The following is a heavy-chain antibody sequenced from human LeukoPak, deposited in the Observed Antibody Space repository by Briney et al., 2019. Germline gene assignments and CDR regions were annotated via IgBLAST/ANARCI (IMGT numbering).Heavy chain of an antibody. D-gene: IGHD4-11*01. CDR3: ARPQFSYYYYYMDV. V-gene: IGHV7-4-1*02. J-gene: IGHJ6*03. CDR1: GYTFTSYA. CDR2: INTNTGNP. Sequence: GASVKVSCKASGYTFTSYAMNWVRQAPGQGLEWMGWINTNTGNPTCAQGFTGRFVFSLDTSVSTAYLQISSLKAEDTAVYYCARPQFSYYYYYMDVWGKGTTVTVSS.